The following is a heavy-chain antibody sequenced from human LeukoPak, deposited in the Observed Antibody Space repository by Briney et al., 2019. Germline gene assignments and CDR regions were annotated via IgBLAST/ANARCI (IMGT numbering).Heavy chain of an antibody. CDR2: IDPNSGGT. D-gene: IGHD6-19*01. J-gene: IGHJ4*02. V-gene: IGHV1-2*04. Sequence: ASVKVSCKASGYTFTGYYMHWVRQAPGQGLEWMGWIDPNSGGTNYAQKFQGWVTMTRDTSISTAYMELSRLRSDDTAVYYCARANSGFKRAYYFDYWGQGTLVTVSS. CDR3: ARANSGFKRAYYFDY. CDR1: GYTFTGYY.